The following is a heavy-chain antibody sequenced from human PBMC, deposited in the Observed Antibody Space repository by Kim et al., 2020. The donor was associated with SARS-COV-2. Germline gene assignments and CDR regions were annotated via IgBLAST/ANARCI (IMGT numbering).Heavy chain of an antibody. J-gene: IGHJ6*02. Sequence: GGSLRLSCAASGFTFSSYAMHWVRQAPGKGLEWVAVISYDGSNKYYVDSVKGRFTISRDNSKNTLYLQMNSLRAEDTAVYYCAKEDGSDYYYCYGMDVWGQGTRVTVS. CDR2: ISYDGSNK. CDR1: GFTFSSYA. D-gene: IGHD1-26*01. V-gene: IGHV3-30*04. CDR3: AKEDGSDYYYCYGMDV.